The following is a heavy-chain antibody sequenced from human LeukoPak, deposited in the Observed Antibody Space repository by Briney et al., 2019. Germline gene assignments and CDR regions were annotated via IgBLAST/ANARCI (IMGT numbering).Heavy chain of an antibody. Sequence: SETLSLTCSVSGGSISSSNYYWGWIRQPPGKGLEWIGSIYYSGSTYYNPSLKSRVTISVDTSKHQFSLKLSSVTAADTAVYYCARTGYSTVTTPYMDVWGKGTTVTVSS. CDR2: IYYSGST. D-gene: IGHD4-17*01. J-gene: IGHJ6*03. CDR3: ARTGYSTVTTPYMDV. CDR1: GGSISSSNYY. V-gene: IGHV4-39*01.